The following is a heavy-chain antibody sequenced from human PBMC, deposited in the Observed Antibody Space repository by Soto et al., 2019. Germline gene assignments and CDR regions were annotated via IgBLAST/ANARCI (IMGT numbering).Heavy chain of an antibody. J-gene: IGHJ4*02. V-gene: IGHV1-46*03. D-gene: IGHD2-15*01. Sequence: ASVKVSCKASGNTFTTYYVHWVRQAPGQGLEWMGVLNPRDGATSYAQKYQGRVTMTRDTSTSTVYMEMSSLRSEDTAMYYCTRRGYCSGGSCPLGFDYWGLG. CDR1: GNTFTTYY. CDR3: TRRGYCSGGSCPLGFDY. CDR2: LNPRDGAT.